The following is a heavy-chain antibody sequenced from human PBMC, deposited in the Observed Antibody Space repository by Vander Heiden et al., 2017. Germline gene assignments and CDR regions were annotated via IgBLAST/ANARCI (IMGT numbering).Heavy chain of an antibody. J-gene: IGHJ5*02. D-gene: IGHD6-6*01. CDR2: ISSSGSTI. Sequence: QVQLVESGGGLVKPGGSLRLSCAASGFTFSDYYLSWTRRAPGKGLEWVSYISSSGSTIYYADSVKGRFTISRDNAKNSLYLQMNSLRAEDTAVYYCAREVANSSSHCWFDPWGQGTLVTVSS. CDR3: AREVANSSSHCWFDP. V-gene: IGHV3-11*01. CDR1: GFTFSDYY.